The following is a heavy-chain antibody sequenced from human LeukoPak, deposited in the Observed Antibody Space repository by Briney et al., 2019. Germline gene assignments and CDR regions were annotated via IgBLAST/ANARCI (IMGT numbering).Heavy chain of an antibody. Sequence: GGSLGLSCAASGFTFSSYWMSWVRQAPGKGLEWVANIKQDGSEKYYVDSVKGRFTISRDNAKNSLYLQINSLRAEDTAVYYCARGYYDSSGYYSSAFDIWGQGTMVTVSS. CDR1: GFTFSSYW. J-gene: IGHJ3*02. CDR3: ARGYYDSSGYYSSAFDI. CDR2: IKQDGSEK. D-gene: IGHD3-22*01. V-gene: IGHV3-7*01.